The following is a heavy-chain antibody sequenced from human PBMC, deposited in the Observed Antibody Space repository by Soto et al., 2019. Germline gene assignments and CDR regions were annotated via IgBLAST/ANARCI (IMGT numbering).Heavy chain of an antibody. D-gene: IGHD6-19*01. CDR2: INPNSGGT. CDR1: GYTFTGYY. CDR3: ARDNGSSGWSDRFNWFDP. J-gene: IGHJ5*02. Sequence: ASVKVSCKASGYTFTGYYMHWVRQAPGQGLEWMGWINPNSGGTNYAQKFQGWVTMTRDTSISTAYMELSRLRSDDTAVYYCARDNGSSGWSDRFNWFDPWGQGTLVTVSS. V-gene: IGHV1-2*04.